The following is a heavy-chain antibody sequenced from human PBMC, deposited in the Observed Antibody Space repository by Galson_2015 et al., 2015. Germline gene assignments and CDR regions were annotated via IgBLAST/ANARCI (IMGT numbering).Heavy chain of an antibody. CDR1: GGSISNTHW. CDR3: AREDNSGQGDYFYYMDV. V-gene: IGHV4-4*02. CDR2: MYHTGST. J-gene: IGHJ6*03. D-gene: IGHD3-22*01. Sequence: SETLSLTCTVSGGSISNTHWWTWVRQSPGKGLEWIGEMYHTGSTNYNPSLNSRVTMSMDKSKNQLSLKLSSVTAADTAVYYCAREDNSGQGDYFYYMDVWGKGTTVIVSS.